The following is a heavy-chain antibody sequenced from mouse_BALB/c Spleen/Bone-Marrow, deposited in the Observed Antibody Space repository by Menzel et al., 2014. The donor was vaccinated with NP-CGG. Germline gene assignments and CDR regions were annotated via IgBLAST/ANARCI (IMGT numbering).Heavy chain of an antibody. D-gene: IGHD2-14*01. CDR1: GYTFTSYW. Sequence: DLVKPGASVKLSCKASGYTFTSYWINWIKQRPGQGLEWIGRIAPGSGSTYYNEMFKGKATLTVDTSSSTAYIQLGSLSSEDSAVYFCARRDVRREGYYFDYWGQGTTLTVSS. CDR3: ARRDVRREGYYFDY. J-gene: IGHJ2*01. V-gene: IGHV1S41*01. CDR2: IAPGSGST.